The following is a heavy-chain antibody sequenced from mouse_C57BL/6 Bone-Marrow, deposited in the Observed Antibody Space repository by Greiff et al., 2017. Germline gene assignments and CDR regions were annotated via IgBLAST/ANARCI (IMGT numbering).Heavy chain of an antibody. J-gene: IGHJ1*03. CDR1: GFTFSDYY. CDR3: ARHELLRWYFDV. V-gene: IGHV5-12*01. D-gene: IGHD1-1*01. Sequence: EVKLMESGGGLVQPGGSLKLSCAASGFTFSDYYMYWVRQTPEKRLEWVAYISNGGGSTYYPDTVKGRFTISRDNAKNTLYLQMSRLKSEDTAMYYCARHELLRWYFDVWGTGTTVTVSS. CDR2: ISNGGGST.